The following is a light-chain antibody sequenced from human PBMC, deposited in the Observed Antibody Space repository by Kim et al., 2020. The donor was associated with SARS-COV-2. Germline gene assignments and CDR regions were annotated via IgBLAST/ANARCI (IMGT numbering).Light chain of an antibody. V-gene: IGKV1-33*01. CDR2: DAS. Sequence: SSLSESVRDRVTITCQASQDISKSLNWYQQKLGKAPKLLIYDASNLETGVPPRFSGSGSGTHFTFTIPSLQPEDIATYYCQQRRTFGQGTKVDIK. J-gene: IGKJ2*02. CDR1: QDISKS. CDR3: QQRRT.